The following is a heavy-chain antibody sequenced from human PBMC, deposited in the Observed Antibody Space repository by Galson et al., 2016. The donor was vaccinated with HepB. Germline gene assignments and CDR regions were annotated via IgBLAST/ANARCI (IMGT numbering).Heavy chain of an antibody. CDR2: IYWDDDK. V-gene: IGHV2-5*02. CDR1: GFSLNTSGVG. J-gene: IGHJ5*02. Sequence: PALVKPTQTLTLTCTLSGFSLNTSGVGVGWIRQPPGQALEWLALIYWDDDKRYSPSLKSRLTITKDTPKNEVVLTMTNMDPVDTATYFCAHRKPDYYVSDWFDPWGQGTLVTVSS. CDR3: AHRKPDYYVSDWFDP. D-gene: IGHD3-10*01.